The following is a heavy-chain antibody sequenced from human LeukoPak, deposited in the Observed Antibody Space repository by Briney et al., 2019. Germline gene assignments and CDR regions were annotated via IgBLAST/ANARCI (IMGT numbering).Heavy chain of an antibody. V-gene: IGHV1-2*02. CDR2: INPNSGGT. Sequence: ASVKVSCKASGYTFTGYYMHWVRQAPGQGLEWMGWINPNSGGTNYAQKFQGRVTMTRDTSISTAYMELSRLRSDDTAVYYCARAAMIVVDAFDIWGQGTMVTVSS. CDR1: GYTFTGYY. CDR3: ARAAMIVVDAFDI. J-gene: IGHJ3*02. D-gene: IGHD3-22*01.